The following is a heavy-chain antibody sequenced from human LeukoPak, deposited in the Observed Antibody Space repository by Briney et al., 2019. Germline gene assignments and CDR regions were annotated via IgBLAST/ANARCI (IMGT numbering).Heavy chain of an antibody. D-gene: IGHD6-19*01. Sequence: SQTLSLTCTVSGGSISSGGYYWSWIRQPPGKGLEWIGEINHSGSTNYNPSLKSRVTISVDTSKNQFSLKLSSVTAADTAVYYCARRGSIAVTRWGQGTLVTVSP. J-gene: IGHJ4*02. CDR2: INHSGST. CDR1: GGSISSGGYY. V-gene: IGHV4-30-2*01. CDR3: ARRGSIAVTR.